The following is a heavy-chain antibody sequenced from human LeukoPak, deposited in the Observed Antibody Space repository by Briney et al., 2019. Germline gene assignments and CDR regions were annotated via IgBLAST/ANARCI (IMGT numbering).Heavy chain of an antibody. CDR3: AAHLRGGYNRDSDY. V-gene: IGHV1-58*01. D-gene: IGHD5-24*01. CDR2: IVVGSGNT. J-gene: IGHJ4*02. Sequence: GASVKVSCKASGFTFTSSAAQWVRQARGQRLEWIGWIVVGSGNTNYAQKFQERVTITRDMSTSTAYMELSSLRSEDTAVYYCAAHLRGGYNRDSDYWGQGTLVTVSS. CDR1: GFTFTSSA.